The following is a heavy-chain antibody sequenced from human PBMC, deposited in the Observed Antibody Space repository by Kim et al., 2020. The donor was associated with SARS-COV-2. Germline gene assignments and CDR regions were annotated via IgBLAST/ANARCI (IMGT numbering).Heavy chain of an antibody. D-gene: IGHD6-19*01. Sequence: YAQKFQGRVMITADKSTSTAYMELSSLRSEDTAVYYCARDPEYSSGWYGYWGQGTLVTVSS. CDR3: ARDPEYSSGWYGY. V-gene: IGHV1-69*04. J-gene: IGHJ4*02.